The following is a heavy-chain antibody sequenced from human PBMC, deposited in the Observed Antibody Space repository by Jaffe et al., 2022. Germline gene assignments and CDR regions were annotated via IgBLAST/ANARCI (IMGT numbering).Heavy chain of an antibody. CDR3: AREQYCSSTSCSHYRLGFFLDNFDP. J-gene: IGHJ5*02. V-gene: IGHV1-3*01. D-gene: IGHD2-2*01. Sequence: QVQLVQSGAEVKKPGASVKVSCKASGYTFTSYAMHWVRQAPGQRLEWMGWINAGNGNTKYSQKFQGRVTITRDTSASTAYMELSSLRSEDTAVYYCAREQYCSSTSCSHYRLGFFLDNFDPWGQGTLVTVSS. CDR2: INAGNGNT. CDR1: GYTFTSYA.